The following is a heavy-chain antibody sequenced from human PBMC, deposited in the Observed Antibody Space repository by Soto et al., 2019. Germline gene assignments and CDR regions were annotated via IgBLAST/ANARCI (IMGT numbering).Heavy chain of an antibody. CDR1: GFSLSDHY. CDR2: SRNKANSYTT. D-gene: IGHD3-10*01. V-gene: IGHV3-72*01. Sequence: EVQLVESGGGLVQPGGSLRLSCTASGFSLSDHYVDWVRQAPGKGLEWVGRSRNKANSYTTEYAASVRGRFTISRDDSRNSLYLQMDSLKTEXTAVXXXXXDFTASGTYAVDYWGQGTLVTVSS. J-gene: IGHJ4*02. CDR3: XXDFTASGTYAVDY.